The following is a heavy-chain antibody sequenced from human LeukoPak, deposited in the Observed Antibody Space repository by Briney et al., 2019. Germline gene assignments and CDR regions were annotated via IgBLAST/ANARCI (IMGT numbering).Heavy chain of an antibody. Sequence: GGSLRLSCAASGFTLSNNAMAWVSQAPGKGLEWVSGIDGGRDNTHYADSVKGRFTISRDSSKNALYLQMNSLRVEDTAVYYCAKDILGWTFDVWGQGTLVTVS. CDR2: IDGGRDNT. CDR3: AKDILGWTFDV. V-gene: IGHV3-23*01. CDR1: GFTLSNNA. D-gene: IGHD3-3*01. J-gene: IGHJ3*01.